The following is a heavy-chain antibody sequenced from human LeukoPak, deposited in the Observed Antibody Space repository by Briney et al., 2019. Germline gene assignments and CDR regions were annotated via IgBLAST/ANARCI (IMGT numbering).Heavy chain of an antibody. Sequence: GGSLRLSCAASGFTFSSYAMHWVRQAPGKGLEWVAVISYDGSNKHYADSVKGRFTISRDNSKNTLYLQMNSLRAEDTAVYYCARGSGWDDAFDIWGQGTMVTVSS. D-gene: IGHD6-19*01. CDR1: GFTFSSYA. V-gene: IGHV3-30*04. CDR2: ISYDGSNK. CDR3: ARGSGWDDAFDI. J-gene: IGHJ3*02.